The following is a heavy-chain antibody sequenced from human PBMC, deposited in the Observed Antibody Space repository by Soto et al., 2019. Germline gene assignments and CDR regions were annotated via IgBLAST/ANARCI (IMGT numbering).Heavy chain of an antibody. D-gene: IGHD1-1*01. CDR2: IYYSGST. CDR1: GGSISSYY. J-gene: IGHJ4*02. Sequence: TSETLSLTCTVSGGSISSYYWSWIRQPPGKGLEWIGYIYYSGSTNYNPSLKSRVTISVDTSKNQFSLKLSSVTAADTAVYYCARSPGNEPFDYWGQGTLVTVSS. V-gene: IGHV4-59*08. CDR3: ARSPGNEPFDY.